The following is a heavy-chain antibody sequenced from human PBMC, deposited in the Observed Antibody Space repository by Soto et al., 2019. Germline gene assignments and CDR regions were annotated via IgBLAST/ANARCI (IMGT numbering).Heavy chain of an antibody. CDR1: GYTFSGSV. CDR3: ASEIDATTATSLDY. J-gene: IGHJ4*02. Sequence: QVQLVQSGAEVKKPGASVKVSCKASGYTFSGSVMHWVRQAPGQGLEWMGWINADNGNTKYSQKFQGRVTMTWDTPASTAYMELSRLRSEDTAIYYCASEIDATTATSLDYWGQGTPVTVSS. V-gene: IGHV1-3*01. CDR2: INADNGNT. D-gene: IGHD4-17*01.